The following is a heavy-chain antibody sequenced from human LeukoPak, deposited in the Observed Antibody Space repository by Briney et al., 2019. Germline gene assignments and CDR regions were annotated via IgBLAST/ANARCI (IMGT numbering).Heavy chain of an antibody. CDR1: GFTFSSYA. Sequence: GGSLRLSCAASGFTFSSYAMSWVRQAPGKGLEWVSSISSSSSYIYYADSVKGRFTISRDNAKNSLYLQMNSLRAEDTAVYYCARGDTAMPDYWGQGTLVTVSS. J-gene: IGHJ4*02. D-gene: IGHD5-18*01. V-gene: IGHV3-21*01. CDR3: ARGDTAMPDY. CDR2: ISSSSSYI.